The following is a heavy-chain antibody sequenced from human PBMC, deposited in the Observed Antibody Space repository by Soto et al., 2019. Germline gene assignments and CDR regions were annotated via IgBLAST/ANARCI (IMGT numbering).Heavy chain of an antibody. CDR1: GFTVSSNY. J-gene: IGHJ6*01. D-gene: IGHD2-2*01. Sequence: EVQLVESGGGLVQPGGSLRLSCAASGFTVSSNYMSWVRQAPGKGLEWVSVIYSGGSTYYADSVKGRFTISRHNSKNTLYLQVTSLRAEDTAVYYCARVKVCSSTSCYEAWDHGMDVWGQGTTVTVSS. CDR3: ARVKVCSSTSCYEAWDHGMDV. V-gene: IGHV3-53*04. CDR2: IYSGGST.